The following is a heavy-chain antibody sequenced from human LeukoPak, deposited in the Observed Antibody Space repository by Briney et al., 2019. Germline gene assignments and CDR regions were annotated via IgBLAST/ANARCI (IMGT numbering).Heavy chain of an antibody. CDR1: GFTVSSNY. CDR3: AMRPADCSSSSCPTINRYYYGMDV. D-gene: IGHD2-15*01. Sequence: QPGGSLRLSCAASGFTVSSNYMSWVRQAPGKGLEWVSVIYSGGSTYYADSVKGRFTISRDNSKNTLHLQLNSLRDEDTAMYYCAMRPADCSSSSCPTINRYYYGMDVWGQGTTVIVSS. CDR2: IYSGGST. J-gene: IGHJ6*02. V-gene: IGHV3-53*01.